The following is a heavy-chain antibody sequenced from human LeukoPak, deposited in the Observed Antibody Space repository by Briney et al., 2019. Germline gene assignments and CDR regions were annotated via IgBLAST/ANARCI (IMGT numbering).Heavy chain of an antibody. CDR3: ATGEAYSSSWSLDY. J-gene: IGHJ4*02. CDR1: GYTLTELS. Sequence: ASVKVSCKVSGYTLTELSMQWVRQAPGKGLEWMGGFDPEDGETIYAQKFQGRVTMTEDTSTDTAYMELSSLRSEDTAVYYCATGEAYSSSWSLDYWGQGTLVTVSS. V-gene: IGHV1-24*01. CDR2: FDPEDGET. D-gene: IGHD6-13*01.